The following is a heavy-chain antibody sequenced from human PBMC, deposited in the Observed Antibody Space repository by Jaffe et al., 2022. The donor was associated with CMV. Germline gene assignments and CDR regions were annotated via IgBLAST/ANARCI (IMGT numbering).Heavy chain of an antibody. CDR2: INHSGST. V-gene: IGHV4-34*01. J-gene: IGHJ4*02. CDR1: GGSFSGYY. D-gene: IGHD6-19*01. Sequence: QVQLQQWGAGLLKPSETLSLTCAVYGGSFSGYYWSWIRQPPGKGLEWIGEINHSGSTNYNPSLKSRVTISVDTSKNQFSLKLSSVTAADTAVYYCARSGRQWLIRVIDYFDYWGQGTLVTVSS. CDR3: ARSGRQWLIRVIDYFDY.